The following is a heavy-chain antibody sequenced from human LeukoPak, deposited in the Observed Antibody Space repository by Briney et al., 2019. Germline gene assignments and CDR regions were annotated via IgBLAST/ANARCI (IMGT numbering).Heavy chain of an antibody. V-gene: IGHV1-2*02. CDR2: INPNSGGT. D-gene: IGHD6-13*01. CDR3: ARVLSSSWYFSFDY. J-gene: IGHJ4*02. Sequence: AASVKVSCKASGYTFTGYYMHWVRQAPGQGLAWMGWINPNSGGTNYAQKFQGRVTMTRDTSISTAYMELSRLRSDDTAVYYCARVLSSSWYFSFDYWGQGTLVTVSS. CDR1: GYTFTGYY.